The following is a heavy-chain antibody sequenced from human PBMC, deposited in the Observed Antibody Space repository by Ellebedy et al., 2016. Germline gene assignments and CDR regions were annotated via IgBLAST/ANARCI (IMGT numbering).Heavy chain of an antibody. V-gene: IGHV5-51*01. CDR3: ARRSGSSGANMGDYYYYGMDV. D-gene: IGHD1-26*01. J-gene: IGHJ6*02. CDR2: IHPGDSDT. CDR1: EYSFTSFY. Sequence: GESLKISXQGSEYSFTSFYIGWVRQIPGKGLEWMGIIHPGDSDTRYNPSFQGQVTISADKSIRTAYLQWSSLKASDTGMYYCARRSGSSGANMGDYYYYGMDVWGQGTTVTVSS.